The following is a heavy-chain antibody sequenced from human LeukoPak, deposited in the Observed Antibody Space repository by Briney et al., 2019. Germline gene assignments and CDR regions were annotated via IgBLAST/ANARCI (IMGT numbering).Heavy chain of an antibody. CDR1: GYAFTGYY. D-gene: IGHD3-9*01. CDR2: VNPNSGDT. Sequence: ASVKVSCKASGYAFTGYYMHWVRQAPGQGLEWMGWVNPNSGDTDYAQKFQGRVTITTDESTSTAYMELSSLRSEDTAVYYCASPQKWGYYNGWLAFDIWGQGTMVTVSS. V-gene: IGHV1-2*02. CDR3: ASPQKWGYYNGWLAFDI. J-gene: IGHJ3*02.